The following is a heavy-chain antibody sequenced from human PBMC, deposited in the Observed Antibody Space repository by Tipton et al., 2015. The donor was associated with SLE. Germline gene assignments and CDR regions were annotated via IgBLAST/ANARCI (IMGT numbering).Heavy chain of an antibody. V-gene: IGHV4-59*01. J-gene: IGHJ6*03. CDR2: VYFRGFS. Sequence: TLSLTCAVYGGSFSDYYWSWIRQPPREGLEWVGYVYFRGFSDYNPSLRSRVTISLDTSKNQFSLRLSSATAADTAVYYCARVGHGFDDSGYNSHYYYYMDVWGKGTTVTVSS. D-gene: IGHD3-22*01. CDR3: ARVGHGFDDSGYNSHYYYYMDV. CDR1: GGSFSDYY.